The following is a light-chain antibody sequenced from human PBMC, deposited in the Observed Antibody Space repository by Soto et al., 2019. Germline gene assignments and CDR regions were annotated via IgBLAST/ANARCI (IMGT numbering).Light chain of an antibody. CDR3: QQYDSVLGT. CDR2: DAS. CDR1: QTVGSW. Sequence: DIQMTQSPSTLSASVGDRFTITCRASQTVGSWLAWYQQKPGKAPKFLIYDASSLESGVPSRFSGSGSGTEFTLTISSLQPDDFATYYCQQYDSVLGTFGPGTKVDI. J-gene: IGKJ1*01. V-gene: IGKV1-5*01.